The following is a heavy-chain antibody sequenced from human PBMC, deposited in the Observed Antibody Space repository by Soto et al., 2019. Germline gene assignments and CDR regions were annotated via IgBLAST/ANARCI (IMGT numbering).Heavy chain of an antibody. V-gene: IGHV3-48*01. Sequence: GGSLRLSCAASGFTFSSYSMNWVRQAPGKGLEWVSYISSSSSTIYYADSVKGRFTISRDNAKNSLYLQMNSLRAEDTAVYYCARATVVPASDYWGQGTLVTVSS. D-gene: IGHD2-2*01. J-gene: IGHJ4*02. CDR2: ISSSSSTI. CDR1: GFTFSSYS. CDR3: ARATVVPASDY.